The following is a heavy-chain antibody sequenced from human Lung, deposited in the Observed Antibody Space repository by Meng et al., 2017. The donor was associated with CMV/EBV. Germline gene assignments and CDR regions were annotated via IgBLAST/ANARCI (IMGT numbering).Heavy chain of an antibody. V-gene: IGHV4-39*07. CDR3: ARDAPGRSGDAFSL. D-gene: IGHD1-26*01. J-gene: IGHJ4*03. Sequence: SXTXSLXXTVSGGSISSRTYYWAWLRQPPGKGLDWIGSVYYSGSPHYNPSLKSRVTISVDTSKNQFSLTLRSVTAADTAVYYCARDAPGRSGDAFSLWGQGTLVTVSS. CDR1: GGSISSRTYY. CDR2: VYYSGSP.